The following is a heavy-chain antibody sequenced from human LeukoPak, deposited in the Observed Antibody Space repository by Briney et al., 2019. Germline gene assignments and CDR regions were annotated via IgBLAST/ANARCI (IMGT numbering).Heavy chain of an antibody. CDR1: GFTLSSYE. CDR3: AGNSGWYGVS. V-gene: IGHV3-23*01. CDR2: IDYSGGST. D-gene: IGHD6-19*01. Sequence: GGSLRLSCTVSGFTLSSYEMSWIRQAPGKGLEWVSSIDYSGGSTYYADSVKGRFTISRDNSKNTLYLQLNSLRGDDTAVYYCAGNSGWYGVSWGQGTLVTVSS. J-gene: IGHJ4*02.